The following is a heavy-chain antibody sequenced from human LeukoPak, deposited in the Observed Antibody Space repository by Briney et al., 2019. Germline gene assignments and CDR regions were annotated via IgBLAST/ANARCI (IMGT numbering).Heavy chain of an antibody. Sequence: GGSLRLSCAASGFTFSSYRMNWVRQAPGKGLEWVSYISSSSSTLYYADSVKGRFTISRDNAKNSLYLHMNSLRAEDTAVYYCESYYYDGSGVYYFDYWGQGTLVTVSS. CDR2: ISSSSSTL. CDR1: GFTFSSYR. J-gene: IGHJ4*02. D-gene: IGHD3-22*01. CDR3: ESYYYDGSGVYYFDY. V-gene: IGHV3-48*01.